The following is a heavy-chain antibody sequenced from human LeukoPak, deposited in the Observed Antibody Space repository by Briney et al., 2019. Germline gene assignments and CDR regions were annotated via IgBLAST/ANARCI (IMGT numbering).Heavy chain of an antibody. J-gene: IGHJ4*02. Sequence: PGRPLRLSCAASGFTFSNYDMHWVRQAPGKGLEWVGVISYDGTNKYYADSVKGRFTISRDNSKNTLHLQMNSLRAEDTAVYYCAKDDRGNEAPFDYWGQGTLVTVSS. CDR3: AKDDRGNEAPFDY. CDR2: ISYDGTNK. CDR1: GFTFSNYD. V-gene: IGHV3-30*18.